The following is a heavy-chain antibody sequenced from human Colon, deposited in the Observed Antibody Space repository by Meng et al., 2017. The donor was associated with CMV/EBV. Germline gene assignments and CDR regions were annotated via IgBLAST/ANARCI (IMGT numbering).Heavy chain of an antibody. J-gene: IGHJ6*02. V-gene: IGHV4-31*11. CDR3: ARDSPFYGMDV. Sequence: SETLSLTCAVSGGSISSSNWWSWIRQHPGKGLEWIGYIYYSGSTYYNPSLKSRVTISVDTSKNQFSLKLSSVTAADTAVYYCARDSPFYGMDVWGQGTTVTVSS. CDR1: GGSISSSNW. CDR2: IYYSGST.